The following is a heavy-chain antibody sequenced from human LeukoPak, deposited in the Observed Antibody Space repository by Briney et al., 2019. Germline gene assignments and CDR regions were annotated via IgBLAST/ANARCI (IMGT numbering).Heavy chain of an antibody. Sequence: SETLSLTCGVSGGSISNTNWWTWVRPPPGKGLEGIGEGDLLGRTNYNASLKSRVAISGDKAENHISLLLTSVTAAYTAVYYCARERGPSRPLDYSGQGTLVTVSS. CDR2: GDLLGRT. J-gene: IGHJ4*02. CDR3: ARERGPSRPLDY. V-gene: IGHV4-4*02. CDR1: GGSISNTNW.